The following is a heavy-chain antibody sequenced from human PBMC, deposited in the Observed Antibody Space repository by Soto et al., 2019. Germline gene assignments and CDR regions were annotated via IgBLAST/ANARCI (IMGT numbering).Heavy chain of an antibody. CDR2: IDWDDDK. CDR1: GFSPNTSGMC. Sequence: SGPTLVNPTQTLTLPCTFSGFSPNTSGMCVSWIRQPPGKALEWLARIDWDDDKHYDSSLKTRLTISKDSSKNQVALTMTGVDPVDTGTYYCARISSVAFGRLVYFDYWGQGILVTVSS. J-gene: IGHJ4*02. V-gene: IGHV2-70*11. CDR3: ARISSVAFGRLVYFDY. D-gene: IGHD3-16*01.